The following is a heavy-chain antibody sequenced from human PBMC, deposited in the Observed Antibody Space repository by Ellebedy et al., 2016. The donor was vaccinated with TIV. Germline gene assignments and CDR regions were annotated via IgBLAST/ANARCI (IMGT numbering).Heavy chain of an antibody. J-gene: IGHJ4*02. V-gene: IGHV4-39*07. CDR2: IYYSGLT. D-gene: IGHD5-18*01. Sequence: SETLSLTCSVSGGSIRSSSYYWGWIRQPPGKGLEWIGNIYYSGLTYYNPSLKSRVTMSVDTSKNQFSLKLSSVTAADTAVYYCARAAVDTAMVGPFPLDYWGQGTLVTVSS. CDR3: ARAAVDTAMVGPFPLDY. CDR1: GGSIRSSSYY.